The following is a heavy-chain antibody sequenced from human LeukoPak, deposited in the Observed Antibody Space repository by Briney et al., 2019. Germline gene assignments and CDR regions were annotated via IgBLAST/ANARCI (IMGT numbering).Heavy chain of an antibody. Sequence: ASVKVSCKASGYTFTSYYMHWARQAPGQGLEWMGIINPSGGSTSYAQKFQGRVTMTRDTSTSTVYMELSSLRSEDTAVYYCAREAGGQLCLDYWGQGTLVTVSS. CDR2: INPSGGST. V-gene: IGHV1-46*01. J-gene: IGHJ4*02. CDR1: GYTFTSYY. D-gene: IGHD5-18*01. CDR3: AREAGGQLCLDY.